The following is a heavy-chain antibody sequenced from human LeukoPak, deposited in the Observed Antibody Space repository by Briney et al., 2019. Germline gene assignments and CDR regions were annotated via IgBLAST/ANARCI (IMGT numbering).Heavy chain of an antibody. D-gene: IGHD3-10*01. Sequence: PGGSLRLSCAASGFTFSTFSMNWVRQAPGKGPEWVSYISSSSSTTYYADSVKGRFTISRDNAKNSLYLQMNSLRAKDTAVYYCVRRGLIVTEYLERWGQGTLVIVSS. CDR3: VRRGLIVTEYLER. CDR1: GFTFSTFS. V-gene: IGHV3-48*04. CDR2: ISSSSSTT. J-gene: IGHJ1*01.